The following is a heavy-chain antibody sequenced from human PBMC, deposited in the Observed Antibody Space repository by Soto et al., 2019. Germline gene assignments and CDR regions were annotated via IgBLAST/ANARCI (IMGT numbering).Heavy chain of an antibody. Sequence: EVQLLESGGGVVQPGGSLSLSCAASGFTFSAYAMSWVRQAPGKGLQWVSGVGGSDTDKHYADSVRGRFTVSRDNSKNTLYLQMNSLRADDTAVYYCAKDATAVNGVWDPFDMWGQGTEVTVSS. CDR2: VGGSDTDK. J-gene: IGHJ3*02. CDR3: AKDATAVNGVWDPFDM. CDR1: GFTFSAYA. V-gene: IGHV3-23*01. D-gene: IGHD2-8*01.